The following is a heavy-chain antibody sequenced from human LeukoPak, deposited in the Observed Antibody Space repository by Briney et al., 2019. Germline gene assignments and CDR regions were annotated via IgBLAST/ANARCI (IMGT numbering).Heavy chain of an antibody. CDR2: IYDSGGT. J-gene: IGHJ4*02. CDR1: DGSISDYY. D-gene: IGHD3-10*01. Sequence: SETLSLTCTVSDGSISDYYWSWIRQSPGKGLEWIGYIYDSGGTNYNPSLRSRVTISLDTSKNQVSLKLSSLIAADTAIYYCARDRTAFYYASGLAYWGQGILVTVSS. V-gene: IGHV4-59*01. CDR3: ARDRTAFYYASGLAY.